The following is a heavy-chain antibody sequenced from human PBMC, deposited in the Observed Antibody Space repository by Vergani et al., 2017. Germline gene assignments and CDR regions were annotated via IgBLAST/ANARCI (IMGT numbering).Heavy chain of an antibody. V-gene: IGHV3-15*07. CDR3: TTDPRYCGAGSYCWLRDRHYYGMDV. J-gene: IGHJ6*02. Sequence: EVQLVESGGGIVKPGGSLRLSCVASGFSFRNAWMNWVRRTPGKGLEWVGRIKSTFDRGTTDYAAAVKGRFTISRDDSKNTLFLQMNGLKTEDIGLYCCTTDPRYCGAGSYCWLRDRHYYGMDVSGQGTTVTVSS. CDR2: IKSTFDRGTT. D-gene: IGHD4/OR15-4a*01. CDR1: GFSFRNAW.